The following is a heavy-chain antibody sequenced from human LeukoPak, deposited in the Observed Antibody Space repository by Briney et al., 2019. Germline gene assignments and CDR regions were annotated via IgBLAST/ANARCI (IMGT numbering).Heavy chain of an antibody. CDR3: ARVGDYGDFAHSRYYFDY. V-gene: IGHV3-11*01. CDR1: GFTFSDYY. Sequence: GGSLRLSCAASGFTFSDYYMSWIRQAPGKGLEWVSYISSSGSTIYYADSVKGRFTISRDNSKNTLYLQMNSLRAEDTAVYYCARVGDYGDFAHSRYYFDYWGQGTLVTVSS. J-gene: IGHJ4*02. CDR2: ISSSGSTI. D-gene: IGHD4-17*01.